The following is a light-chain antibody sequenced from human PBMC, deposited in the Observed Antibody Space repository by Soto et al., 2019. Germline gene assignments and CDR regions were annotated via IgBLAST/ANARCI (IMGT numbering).Light chain of an antibody. V-gene: IGLV2-14*01. CDR2: EVS. CDR3: SSYTSSSTLE. CDR1: SSDVGGSNF. J-gene: IGLJ2*01. Sequence: QSALTQPASVSGSPGQSITISCTGTSSDVGGSNFVSWYQQHPGKAPKLMIYEVSNRPSGVSNRFSGSKSGNTASLIISGLQAEDEVDYYCSSYTSSSTLEIGGGTKLTVL.